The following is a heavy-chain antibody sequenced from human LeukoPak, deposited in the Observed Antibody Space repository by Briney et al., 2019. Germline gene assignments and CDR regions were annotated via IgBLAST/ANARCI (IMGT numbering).Heavy chain of an antibody. CDR1: GFTFSSYA. D-gene: IGHD2-15*01. J-gene: IGHJ4*02. CDR3: VKYWSQGYCSGGSCYIFDY. CDR2: ISSNGGIT. Sequence: TGGSLSLSWSASGFTFSSYAMNWVRQAPRKGLEYVSGISSNGGITRYADSVKGRFTISRDNSKNTLYLQMSSLRADDTAVYYCVKYWSQGYCSGGSCYIFDYWGQGTLVTVSS. V-gene: IGHV3-64D*06.